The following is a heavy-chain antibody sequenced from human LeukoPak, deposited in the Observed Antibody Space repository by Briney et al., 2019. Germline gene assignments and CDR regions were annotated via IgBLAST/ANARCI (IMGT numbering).Heavy chain of an antibody. CDR1: GGSFSGYY. J-gene: IGHJ4*02. V-gene: IGHV4-34*01. Sequence: KSSETLSLTCAVYGGSFSGYYWSWIRQPPGKGLEWIGEINHSGSTNYNPSLKSRVTISVDTSKNQFSLTLTSVTAADTAVYYCARLGRSGGKYYFDYWGQGTLVTVSS. D-gene: IGHD3-10*01. CDR2: INHSGST. CDR3: ARLGRSGGKYYFDY.